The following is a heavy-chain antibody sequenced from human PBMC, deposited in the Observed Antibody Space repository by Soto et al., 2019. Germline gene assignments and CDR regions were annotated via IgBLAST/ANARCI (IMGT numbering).Heavy chain of an antibody. J-gene: IGHJ4*02. CDR3: ARAPYSGSYRYFDY. D-gene: IGHD1-26*01. V-gene: IGHV1-2*04. CDR2: INPNSGGT. CDR1: GYTFTGYY. Sequence: ASVKVSCKASGYTFTGYYMHWVRQAPGQGLEWMGWINPNSGGTNYAQKFQGWVTMTRDTSISTAYMELSRLRSDDTAVYYCARAPYSGSYRYFDYWGQGTLVTVSS.